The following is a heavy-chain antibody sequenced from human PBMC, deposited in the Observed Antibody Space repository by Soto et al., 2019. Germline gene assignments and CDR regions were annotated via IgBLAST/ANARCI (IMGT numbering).Heavy chain of an antibody. CDR3: AAGDSSGYYGG. CDR1: GFIFTSSS. D-gene: IGHD3-22*01. Sequence: GASVKVSCKASGFIFTSSSVQWVRQARGQRLEWIGWITVGTGNTNYAQKFQERVSITRDMSTSTAYRELSNLRSDDTAVYYCAAGDSSGYYGGWGRGTQVTVSS. V-gene: IGHV1-58*01. CDR2: ITVGTGNT. J-gene: IGHJ4*02.